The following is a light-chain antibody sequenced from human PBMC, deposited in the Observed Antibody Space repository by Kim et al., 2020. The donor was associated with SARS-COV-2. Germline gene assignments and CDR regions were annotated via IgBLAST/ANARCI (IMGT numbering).Light chain of an antibody. J-gene: IGLJ3*02. CDR1: VLAKKY. CDR2: KDS. V-gene: IGLV3-27*01. CDR3: YSAADNNLV. Sequence: SVSPGRTARITCSGDVLAKKYARWFQQKPGQAPVLVIYKDSGRPSGIPERFSGSSSGTTVTLTISGAQVEDEADYYCYSAADNNLVFGGGTQLTVL.